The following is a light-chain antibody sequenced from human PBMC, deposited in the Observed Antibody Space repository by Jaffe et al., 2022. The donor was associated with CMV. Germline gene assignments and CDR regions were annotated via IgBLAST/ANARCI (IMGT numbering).Light chain of an antibody. CDR1: QRISSH. J-gene: IGKJ1*01. CDR3: QQSFNAPWT. CDR2: AAS. Sequence: DIQMTQSPSSLSASVGDRVTISCRASQRISSHLNWYQQKPGKAPKLLIYAASNLESGVPSRVSGSGSGTDFTLTITSLQPEDFATYFCQQSFNAPWTFGQGTKVEIK. V-gene: IGKV1-39*01.